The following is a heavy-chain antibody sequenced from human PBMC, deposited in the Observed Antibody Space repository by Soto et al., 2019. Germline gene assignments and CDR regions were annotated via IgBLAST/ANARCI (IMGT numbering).Heavy chain of an antibody. CDR2: IIPIFGTA. Sequence: QVQLVQSGAEVKKPGSSVKVSCKASGGTSSSYAISWVRQAPGQGLEWMGGIIPIFGTANYAQKFQGRVTITADKSTSTAYMELSSLRSEDTAVYYCAVRYCSSTSCYLPYYFDYWGQGTLVTVSS. CDR1: GGTSSSYA. V-gene: IGHV1-69*06. CDR3: AVRYCSSTSCYLPYYFDY. D-gene: IGHD2-2*01. J-gene: IGHJ4*02.